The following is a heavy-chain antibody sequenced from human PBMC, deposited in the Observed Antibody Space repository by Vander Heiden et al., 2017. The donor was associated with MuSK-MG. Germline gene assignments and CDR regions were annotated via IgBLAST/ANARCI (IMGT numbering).Heavy chain of an antibody. CDR2: ISSSSSYI. CDR3: ARDNGDSPYYFDY. V-gene: IGHV3-21*01. J-gene: IGHJ4*02. CDR1: GFTFSSYS. D-gene: IGHD4-17*01. Sequence: EVQLVESGGGLVKPGGSRRLSCAASGFTFSSYSMNWVRQAPGKGLEWVSSISSSSSYIYYTDSVKGRFTISRDNAKNSLYLQMNSLRAEDTAVYCCARDNGDSPYYFDYWGQGTLVTVSS.